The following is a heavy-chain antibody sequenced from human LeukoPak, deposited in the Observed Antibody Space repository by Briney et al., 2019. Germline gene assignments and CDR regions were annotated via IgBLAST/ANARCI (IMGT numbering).Heavy chain of an antibody. CDR1: GGTFSSYA. D-gene: IGHD6-6*01. CDR3: ARDRRPIAARPTGYYYYYMDV. V-gene: IGHV1-69*05. CDR2: IIPIFGTA. Sequence: SVKVSCKASGGTFSSYAISWVRQAPGQGLEWMGGIIPIFGTANYAQKFQGRVTITTDESTSTAYMELSSLRSEDTAVYYCARDRRPIAARPTGYYYYYMDVWGKGTTVTVSS. J-gene: IGHJ6*03.